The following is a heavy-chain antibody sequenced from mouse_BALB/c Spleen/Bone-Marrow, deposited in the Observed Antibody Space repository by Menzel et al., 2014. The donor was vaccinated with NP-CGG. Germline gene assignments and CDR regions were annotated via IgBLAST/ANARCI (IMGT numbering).Heavy chain of an antibody. J-gene: IGHJ4*01. CDR3: ASPWGGYHYAMDY. V-gene: IGHV2-6-4*01. D-gene: IGHD2-2*01. CDR2: IWGGGST. CDR1: GFSLSRYS. Sequence: VKLEESGPGLVAPSQSLSITCTGSGFSLSRYSVHWVRQPPGKGLEWLGMIWGGGSTDYNSALKSRLSISKDDSKSQVFLKMNSLQTDDTAMCYCASPWGGYHYAMDYWGQGTSVPDPS.